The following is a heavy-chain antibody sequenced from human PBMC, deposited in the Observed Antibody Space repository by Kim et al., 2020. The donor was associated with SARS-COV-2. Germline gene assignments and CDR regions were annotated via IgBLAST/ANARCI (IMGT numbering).Heavy chain of an antibody. CDR1: GFTFSDYY. CDR3: ARVGYDYVWGSYRDYYYYYGMDV. J-gene: IGHJ6*02. CDR2: ISSSSSYT. Sequence: GGSLRLSCAASGFTFSDYYMSWIRQAPGKWLGWVSYISSSSSYTNYAASVKGRFTISRDNAKNSLYLQMNSLRAEDTAVYYCARVGYDYVWGSYRDYYYYYGMDVWGQGTTVTVSS. V-gene: IGHV3-11*05. D-gene: IGHD3-16*02.